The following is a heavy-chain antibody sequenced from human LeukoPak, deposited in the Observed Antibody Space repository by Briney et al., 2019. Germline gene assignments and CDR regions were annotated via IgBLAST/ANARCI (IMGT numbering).Heavy chain of an antibody. Sequence: GRSLRLSCAASGFTFSSYAMHWVRQAPGKGLEWVATISYDGDNKYYADSLKGRFTISRGNAKNSLYVQMNSLRVEDTAVYYCVAGSGWRFDYWGQGTLVTVSS. CDR2: ISYDGDNK. D-gene: IGHD6-19*01. V-gene: IGHV3-30-3*01. CDR3: VAGSGWRFDY. J-gene: IGHJ4*02. CDR1: GFTFSSYA.